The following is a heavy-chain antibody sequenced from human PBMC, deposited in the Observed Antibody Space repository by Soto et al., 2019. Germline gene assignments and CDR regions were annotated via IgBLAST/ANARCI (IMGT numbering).Heavy chain of an antibody. V-gene: IGHV1-46*01. CDR1: GYTFTTYN. D-gene: IGHD2-8*01. CDR2: INPSVGGT. J-gene: IGHJ6*02. Sequence: ASVKVSCKASGYTFTTYNIHWVQPAPGQGLEWMGIINPSVGGTSYAQKFQGRVTMTRVTSTSTVYMELTSLRSEDTAVYYCARIWSKQWPPNYGMDVWGQGTTVT. CDR3: ARIWSKQWPPNYGMDV.